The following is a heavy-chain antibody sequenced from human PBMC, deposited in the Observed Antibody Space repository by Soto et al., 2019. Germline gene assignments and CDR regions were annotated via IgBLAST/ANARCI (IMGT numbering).Heavy chain of an antibody. CDR3: ARWSGSQSYFDS. V-gene: IGHV1-46*03. Sequence: SRASGYTFTSYYMHWVRQAPGQGLEWMGIIYPGGGSTTYAQKFQGRVTMTRDTSTSTVYMELSSLRSEDMAIYYCARWSGSQSYFDSWGQGTLVTVSS. J-gene: IGHJ4*02. CDR1: GYTFTSYY. CDR2: IYPGGGST. D-gene: IGHD1-26*01.